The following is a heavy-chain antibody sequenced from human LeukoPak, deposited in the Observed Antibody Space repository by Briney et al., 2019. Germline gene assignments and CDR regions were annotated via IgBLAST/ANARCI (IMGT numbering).Heavy chain of an antibody. CDR2: IYTSGST. CDR3: ARHYLYGDPPAFDI. Sequence: PSETLSLTCTVSGGSISGYYWSWIRQPAGKGLEWIGRIYTSGSTNYNPSLKSRVTMSVDTSKNQFSLKLSSVTAADTAVYYCARHYLYGDPPAFDIWGQGTMVTVSS. D-gene: IGHD4-17*01. V-gene: IGHV4-4*07. J-gene: IGHJ3*02. CDR1: GGSISGYY.